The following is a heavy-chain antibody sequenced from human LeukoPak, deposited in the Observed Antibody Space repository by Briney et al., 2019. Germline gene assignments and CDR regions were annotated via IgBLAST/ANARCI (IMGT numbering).Heavy chain of an antibody. CDR2: INPSGGST. CDR3: ARDLTAMVRGVGYFDY. CDR1: GYTFTGYY. D-gene: IGHD3-10*01. Sequence: APVKVSCKASGYTFTGYYMHWVRQAPGQGLEWMGIINPSGGSTSYAQKFQGRVTMTRDTSTSTVYMELSSLRSEDTAVYYCARDLTAMVRGVGYFDYWGQGTLVTVSS. J-gene: IGHJ4*02. V-gene: IGHV1-46*01.